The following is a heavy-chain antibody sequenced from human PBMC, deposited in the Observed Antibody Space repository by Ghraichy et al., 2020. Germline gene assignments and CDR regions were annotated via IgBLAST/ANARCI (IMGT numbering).Heavy chain of an antibody. Sequence: ASVKVSCKASGYTFTGYYMHWVRQAPGQGLEWMGRINPNSGGTNYAQKFQGRVTMTRDTSISTAYMELSRLRSDDTAVYYCASEYSSSWQLDAEYFQHWGQGTLVTVSS. J-gene: IGHJ1*01. CDR3: ASEYSSSWQLDAEYFQH. D-gene: IGHD6-13*01. V-gene: IGHV1-2*06. CDR2: INPNSGGT. CDR1: GYTFTGYY.